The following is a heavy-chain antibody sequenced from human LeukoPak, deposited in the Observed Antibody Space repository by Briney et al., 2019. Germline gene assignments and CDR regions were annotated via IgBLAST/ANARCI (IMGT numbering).Heavy chain of an antibody. CDR1: GFTFSSYW. J-gene: IGHJ4*02. CDR2: IKSKTDGGTT. V-gene: IGHV3-15*01. D-gene: IGHD4-17*01. Sequence: GGSLRLSCAASGFTFSSYWMSWVRQAPGQGLEWVGRIKSKTDGGTTDYAAPVKGRFTISRDDSKNTLYLQMNSLKTEDIAVYYCTTDKVYGDYEPDAYWGQGTLVTVSS. CDR3: TTDKVYGDYEPDAY.